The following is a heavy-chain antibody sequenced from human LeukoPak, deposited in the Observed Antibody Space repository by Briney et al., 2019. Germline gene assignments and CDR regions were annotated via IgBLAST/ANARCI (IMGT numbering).Heavy chain of an antibody. D-gene: IGHD2-2*01. V-gene: IGHV1-18*01. CDR3: ARAIIVVVPAAMGY. J-gene: IGHJ4*02. Sequence: ASVKVSCKASGYTFTSYGISWVRQAPGQGLEWMGWISAYNGNTNYAQKLQGRVTMTTDTSTSTAYMELSRLRSDDTAVYYCARAIIVVVPAAMGYWGQGTLVTVSS. CDR1: GYTFTSYG. CDR2: ISAYNGNT.